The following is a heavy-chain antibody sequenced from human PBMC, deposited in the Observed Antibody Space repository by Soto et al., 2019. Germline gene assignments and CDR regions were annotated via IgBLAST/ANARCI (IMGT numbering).Heavy chain of an antibody. CDR1: GFTFSSYW. Sequence: PGGSLRLSCAASGFTFSSYWMSWVRQAPGKGLEWVAKIKQDGSEKYNVDSVKGRFTISRDNAKNSLYLQMNSLRSEDAAVYYCARDEAPYYYGMDVWGQGTTVTVSS. D-gene: IGHD6-6*01. CDR2: IKQDGSEK. CDR3: ARDEAPYYYGMDV. J-gene: IGHJ6*02. V-gene: IGHV3-7*03.